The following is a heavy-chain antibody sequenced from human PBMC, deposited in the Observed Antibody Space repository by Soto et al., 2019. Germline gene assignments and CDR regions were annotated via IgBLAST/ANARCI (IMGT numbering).Heavy chain of an antibody. Sequence: EVQLVESGGGLVQPGGSLRLSCAASGFTVSSNYMSWVRQAPGKGLEWVSVIYSGGSTYYADSVKGRFTISRHNSKNTLYLQMNSLRAEDTAVYYCARGYSSGWRLPPGYWGQGTLVTVSS. CDR1: GFTVSSNY. CDR3: ARGYSSGWRLPPGY. D-gene: IGHD6-19*01. CDR2: IYSGGST. J-gene: IGHJ4*02. V-gene: IGHV3-53*04.